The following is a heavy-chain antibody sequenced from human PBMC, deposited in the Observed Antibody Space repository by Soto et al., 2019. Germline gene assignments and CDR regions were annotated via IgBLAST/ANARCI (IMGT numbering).Heavy chain of an antibody. CDR3: AKEHILTGRGDYYFDY. V-gene: IGHV3-23*01. CDR1: GFTFSSYA. Sequence: EVQLLESGGGLVQPGGFLRLSCAASGFTFSSYAMSWVRQAPGKGLEWVSAISGSGGSTYYADSVKGRFTISRDNSKNTLYLQMNSLRAEDTAVYYCAKEHILTGRGDYYFDYWGQGTLVTVSS. CDR2: ISGSGGST. J-gene: IGHJ4*02. D-gene: IGHD3-9*01.